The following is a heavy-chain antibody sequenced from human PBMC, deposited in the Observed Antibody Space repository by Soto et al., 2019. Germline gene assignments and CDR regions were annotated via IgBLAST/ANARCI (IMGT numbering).Heavy chain of an antibody. Sequence: EVQLVESGGGLVQPGGSLKLACAASGFTFSGSAMHWVRQASGKGLEWVGRIRSKANSYATAYAASVKGRFTISRDDSKNTAYLQRKSLKTEDTAVYYCTRDQDYWGQGTLVTVSS. CDR2: IRSKANSYAT. J-gene: IGHJ4*02. V-gene: IGHV3-73*02. CDR3: TRDQDY. CDR1: GFTFSGSA.